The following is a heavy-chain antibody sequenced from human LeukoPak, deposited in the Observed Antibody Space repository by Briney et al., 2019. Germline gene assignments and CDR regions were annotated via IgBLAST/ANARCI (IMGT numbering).Heavy chain of an antibody. D-gene: IGHD3-10*01. Sequence: SETLSLTCAVYGGSFSGYYWSWIRQPPGKGLEWIGEINHSGSTNYNPSLRSRVTISVDTSKNQFSLKLSSVTAADTAVYYCARGSVLLWFGELSDWGQGTLVTVSS. J-gene: IGHJ4*02. CDR2: INHSGST. V-gene: IGHV4-34*01. CDR3: ARGSVLLWFGELSD. CDR1: GGSFSGYY.